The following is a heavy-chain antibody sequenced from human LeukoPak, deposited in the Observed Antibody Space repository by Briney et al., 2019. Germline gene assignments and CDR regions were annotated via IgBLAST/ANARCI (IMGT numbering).Heavy chain of an antibody. J-gene: IGHJ4*02. CDR1: GYTFTGYY. Sequence: ASVKVSCTASGYTFTGYYMHWVRQAPGQGLEWMGWINPNSGGTNYAQKFQGRVTMTRDTSISTAYMELSRLRSDDTAVYYCARQVRGDYYFDYWGQGTLVTVSS. V-gene: IGHV1-2*02. CDR2: INPNSGGT. CDR3: ARQVRGDYYFDY. D-gene: IGHD3-10*01.